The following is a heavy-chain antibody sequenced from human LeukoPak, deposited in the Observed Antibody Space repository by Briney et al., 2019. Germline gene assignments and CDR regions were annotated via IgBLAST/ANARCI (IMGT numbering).Heavy chain of an antibody. CDR1: GFTFSSYA. CDR2: ISGSGGST. V-gene: IGHV3-23*01. J-gene: IGHJ6*02. D-gene: IGHD4-17*01. CDR3: AKHTTVTTSYYYYYGMDV. Sequence: HPGGSLRLSCAASGFTFSSYAMSWVRQAPGKGLEWVSAISGSGGSTYYADSVKGRFTISRDNSKNTLYPQMNSLRAEDTAVYYCAKHTTVTTSYYYYYGMDVWGQGTTVTVSS.